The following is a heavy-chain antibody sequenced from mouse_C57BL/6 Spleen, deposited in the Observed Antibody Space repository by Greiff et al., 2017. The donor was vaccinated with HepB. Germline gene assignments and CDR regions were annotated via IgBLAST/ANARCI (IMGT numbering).Heavy chain of an antibody. J-gene: IGHJ4*01. V-gene: IGHV1-39*01. CDR2: INPNYGST. Sequence: VQLKQSGPELVKPGASVKISCKASGYSFTDYNMNWVKQSNGKSLEWIGVINPNYGSTSYNQKFKGKATLTVDQSSSTAYMQLNSLTSEESAVYYCARYHDYDVGAMDNWGQGTSDTVSS. D-gene: IGHD2-4*01. CDR1: GYSFTDYN. CDR3: ARYHDYDVGAMDN.